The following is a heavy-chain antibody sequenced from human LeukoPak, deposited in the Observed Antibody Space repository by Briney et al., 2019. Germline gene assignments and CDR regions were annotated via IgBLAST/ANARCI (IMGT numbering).Heavy chain of an antibody. D-gene: IGHD3-10*01. CDR1: GFTFSSYG. V-gene: IGHV3-23*01. CDR3: AKDPDITMVRGVAVGIDY. CDR2: ISGRGGST. J-gene: IGHJ4*02. Sequence: PGGSLRLSCAASGFTFSSYGMSWVRQAPGKGLEWVSAISGRGGSTYYADSVKGRFTISRDNSKNTLYLQMKSLRAEDTTVYYCAKDPDITMVRGVAVGIDYWGQGTLVTVYS.